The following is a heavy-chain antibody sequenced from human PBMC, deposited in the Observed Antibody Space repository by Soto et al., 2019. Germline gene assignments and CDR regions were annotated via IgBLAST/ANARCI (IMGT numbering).Heavy chain of an antibody. J-gene: IGHJ3*02. CDR3: ASAGAGRAPISI. Sequence: PSETLSLTCNISGGSISTYYWTWVRQSSGKGLEWIGYVSYLGDTNYNPSLKSRVTISVDTPKNQFSLNLGSVTAADTAMYYCASAGAGRAPISIWGPGTMVTVS. CDR1: GGSISTYY. CDR2: VSYLGDT. V-gene: IGHV4-59*01. D-gene: IGHD6-13*01.